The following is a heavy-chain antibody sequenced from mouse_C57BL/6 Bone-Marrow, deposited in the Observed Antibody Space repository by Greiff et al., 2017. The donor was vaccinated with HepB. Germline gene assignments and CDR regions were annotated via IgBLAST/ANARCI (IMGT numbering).Heavy chain of an antibody. D-gene: IGHD1-1*01. Sequence: QVQLQQPGAELVKPGASVKLSCKASGYTFTSYWMHWVKQRPGRGLEWIGRIGPNSGGTKYNEKFKSKVTLTVDKPSSTAYMQLSSLTSEDSAVYYCARGEYYGSSPFAYWGQGTLVTVSA. CDR3: ARGEYYGSSPFAY. CDR1: GYTFTSYW. CDR2: IGPNSGGT. J-gene: IGHJ3*01. V-gene: IGHV1-72*01.